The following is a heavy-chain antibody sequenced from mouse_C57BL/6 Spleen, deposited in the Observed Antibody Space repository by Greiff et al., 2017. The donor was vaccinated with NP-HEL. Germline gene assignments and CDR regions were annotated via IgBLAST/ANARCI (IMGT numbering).Heavy chain of an antibody. CDR3: ARRDYYGNYYFDY. CDR1: GYTFTSYW. V-gene: IGHV1-50*01. CDR2: IDPSDSYT. D-gene: IGHD2-1*01. Sequence: QVQLQQPGAELVKPGASVKLSCKASGYTFTSYWMQWVKQRPGQGLEWIGEIDPSDSYTNYNQKFKGKATLTVDTSSSTAYMQLSSLTSEDSAVYYCARRDYYGNYYFDYWGQGTTLTVSS. J-gene: IGHJ2*01.